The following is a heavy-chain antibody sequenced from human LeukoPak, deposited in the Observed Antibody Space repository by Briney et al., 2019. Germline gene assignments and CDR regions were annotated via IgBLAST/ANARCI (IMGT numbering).Heavy chain of an antibody. CDR1: GFTFGKYI. Sequence: GGSLRLSCTTSGFTFGKYIMTWVRQAPGNGLEWVSSIGSGDDITFYADSVKGRFRISRDDSKNTVFLQISSLRVEDTAIYYCAKGGGTETMGTIGYGPFAPWGKGTQVIVSS. CDR3: AKGGGTETMGTIGYGPFAP. V-gene: IGHV3-23*01. D-gene: IGHD5-24*01. CDR2: IGSGDDIT. J-gene: IGHJ5*02.